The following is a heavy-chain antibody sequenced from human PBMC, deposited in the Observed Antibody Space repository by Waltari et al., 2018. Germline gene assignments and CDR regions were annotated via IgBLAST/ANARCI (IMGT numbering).Heavy chain of an antibody. Sequence: EVQLLASGGGLVQPGGSLRLSCAASGFTFSTYVRTWVSQAPGKGLEWVSSISDGGGIINYADSVKGRFTISRDNSKNTVYLQMKSLRAEDTAVYYCARGSGVDYWGQGTLVTISS. D-gene: IGHD7-27*01. CDR3: ARGSGVDY. J-gene: IGHJ4*02. CDR1: GFTFSTYV. V-gene: IGHV3-23*01. CDR2: ISDGGGII.